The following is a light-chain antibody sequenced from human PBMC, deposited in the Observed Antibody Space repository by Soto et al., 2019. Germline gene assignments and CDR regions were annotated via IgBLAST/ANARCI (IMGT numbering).Light chain of an antibody. Sequence: ENVLTQSPGTLSLSPGERATLSCRASQSVSSSFLAWYQQRPGQAPRLLIYGASSRATGIPDRFSGSGSGTDFTLTISGLEPEDFAVYYCHQYGSSPSTFGQGTKVDIK. V-gene: IGKV3-20*01. J-gene: IGKJ1*01. CDR3: HQYGSSPST. CDR1: QSVSSSF. CDR2: GAS.